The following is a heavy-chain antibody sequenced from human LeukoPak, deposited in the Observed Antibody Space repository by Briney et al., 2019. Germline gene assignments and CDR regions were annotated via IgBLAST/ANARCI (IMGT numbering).Heavy chain of an antibody. Sequence: PGGSLRLSCAASGFTFSSHGMNWVRQAPGKGLEWVSGIGGSGGFITYSADSVRGRFTVSSNNSKTPLYLQKSILTADDTARYYCARDLGWLHYADWGQGTLVTVSS. CDR2: IGGSGGFIT. J-gene: IGHJ4*02. CDR3: ARDLGWLHYAD. CDR1: GFTFSSHG. D-gene: IGHD5-12*01. V-gene: IGHV3-23*01.